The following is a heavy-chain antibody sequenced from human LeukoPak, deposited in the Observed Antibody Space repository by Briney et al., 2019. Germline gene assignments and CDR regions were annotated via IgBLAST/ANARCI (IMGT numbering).Heavy chain of an antibody. D-gene: IGHD3-10*01. CDR1: GFTFSSYA. CDR2: ISGSGGST. V-gene: IGHV3-23*01. Sequence: TGGSLRLSCAASGFTFSSYAMSWVRQAPGKGLEWVPAISGSGGSTYYADSVKGRFTISRDNSKNTLYLQMNSLRAEDTAVYYCLWFGELSDFADFDYWGQGTPVTVSS. J-gene: IGHJ4*02. CDR3: LWFGELSDFADFDY.